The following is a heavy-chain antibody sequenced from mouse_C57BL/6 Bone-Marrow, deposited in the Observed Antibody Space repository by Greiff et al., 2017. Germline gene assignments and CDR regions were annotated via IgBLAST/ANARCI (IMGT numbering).Heavy chain of an antibody. CDR3: ARHEGGNYGDYFDY. CDR1: GFTFSDYG. J-gene: IGHJ2*01. V-gene: IGHV5-15*04. D-gene: IGHD2-1*01. CDR2: ISNLAYSI. Sequence: EVMLVESGGGLVQPGGSLKLSCAASGFTFSDYGMAWVRQAPRKGPEWVAFISNLAYSIYYADTVTGRFTISGENAKNTLYLEMSSLRSEDTAMYYCARHEGGNYGDYFDYWGQGTTLTVSS.